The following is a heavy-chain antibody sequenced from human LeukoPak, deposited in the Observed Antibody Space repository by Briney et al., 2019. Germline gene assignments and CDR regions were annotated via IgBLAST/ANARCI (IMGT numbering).Heavy chain of an antibody. V-gene: IGHV4-34*01. Sequence: PSETLSLTCAVYGGSFSGYYWSWIRQPPGKGLEWIGEINHSGSTNYNPSLKSRVTISVDTSKNQFSLKLSSVTAADTAVYYCATTPPTRGFDYCGQGTLITVSS. CDR1: GGSFSGYY. D-gene: IGHD3-10*01. CDR2: INHSGST. CDR3: ATTPPTRGFDY. J-gene: IGHJ4*02.